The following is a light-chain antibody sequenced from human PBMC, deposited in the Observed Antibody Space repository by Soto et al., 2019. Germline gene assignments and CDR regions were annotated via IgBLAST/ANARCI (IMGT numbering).Light chain of an antibody. Sequence: NFMLTQPHSVSESPGKTVTISCTRSSGSIANDYVQWYQQRPGSAPTLVIYENNERASGVPDRFSASIDRSSNTASLTISGQMTDDEAYYYCQSYDGTTLVFGGGTQLTVL. V-gene: IGLV6-57*04. CDR2: ENN. CDR3: QSYDGTTLV. J-gene: IGLJ7*01. CDR1: SGSIANDY.